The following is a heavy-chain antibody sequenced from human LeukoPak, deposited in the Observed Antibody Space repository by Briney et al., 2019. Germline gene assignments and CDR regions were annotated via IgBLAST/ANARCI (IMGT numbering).Heavy chain of an antibody. J-gene: IGHJ3*02. CDR1: GFTVSSNY. V-gene: IGHV3-66*01. CDR2: IYSGGST. Sequence: GGSLRLSCAASGFTVSSNYMSWVRQAPGKGLEWVSVIYSGGSTYYAASVKGRFTISRDNSKNTLYLQMNSLRAEDTAVYYCASSQWFGGDAFDIWGQGTMVTVSS. CDR3: ASSQWFGGDAFDI. D-gene: IGHD3-10*01.